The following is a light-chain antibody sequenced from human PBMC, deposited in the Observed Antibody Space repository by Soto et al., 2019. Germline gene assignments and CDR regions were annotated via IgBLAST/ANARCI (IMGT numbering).Light chain of an antibody. CDR2: GAS. Sequence: EIVMTQSPATLSVSPGERGTLSCRASQSVSSNLAWYQQKPGQAPRLLIYGASTRATGIPARFSGSGAGTDFTLTISSLQSEDFSVYYCQQYYSSYTVGQGTNMEIK. J-gene: IGKJ2*01. CDR3: QQYYSSYT. V-gene: IGKV3-15*01. CDR1: QSVSSN.